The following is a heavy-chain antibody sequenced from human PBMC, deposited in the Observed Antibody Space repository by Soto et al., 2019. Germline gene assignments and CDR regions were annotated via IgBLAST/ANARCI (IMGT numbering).Heavy chain of an antibody. D-gene: IGHD3-3*01. V-gene: IGHV3-30*18. CDR3: AKDYDFWSGLMDY. Sequence: GGSLRLSCAASGFTFSSYGMHWVRQAPGKGLEWVAVISYDGSNKYYADSVKGRFTISRDNSKNTLSLQMNSLRAEDTAVYYCAKDYDFWSGLMDYWGQGTLVTVSS. CDR1: GFTFSSYG. J-gene: IGHJ4*02. CDR2: ISYDGSNK.